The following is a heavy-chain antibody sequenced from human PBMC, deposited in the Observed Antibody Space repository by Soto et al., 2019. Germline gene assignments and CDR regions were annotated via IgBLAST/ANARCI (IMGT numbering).Heavy chain of an antibody. Sequence: QVQLVESGGGVVQPGRSLRLSCAASGFTFSSYAMHWVRQAPGKGLEWVAVISYDGSNKYYADSVKGRVTISRDNSKNTLYVQMNSLSAEDTAVYYCARALRHYVWGSYHPLDYWGQGTLVTVSS. CDR2: ISYDGSNK. CDR3: ARALRHYVWGSYHPLDY. CDR1: GFTFSSYA. V-gene: IGHV3-30-3*01. D-gene: IGHD3-16*02. J-gene: IGHJ4*02.